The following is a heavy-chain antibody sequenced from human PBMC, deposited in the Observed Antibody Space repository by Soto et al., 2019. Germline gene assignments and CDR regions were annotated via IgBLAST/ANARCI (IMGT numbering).Heavy chain of an antibody. CDR1: GGSFSGYY. D-gene: IGHD6-19*01. Sequence: PSETLSLTCAVYGGSFSGYYWSWIRQPPGKGLEWIGEINHSGSTNYNPSLKSRVTISVDTSKNQFSLKLSSVTAADTAVYYCARGPLRKYSSGWFFDYWGQGTLVTVSS. CDR2: INHSGST. V-gene: IGHV4-34*01. CDR3: ARGPLRKYSSGWFFDY. J-gene: IGHJ4*02.